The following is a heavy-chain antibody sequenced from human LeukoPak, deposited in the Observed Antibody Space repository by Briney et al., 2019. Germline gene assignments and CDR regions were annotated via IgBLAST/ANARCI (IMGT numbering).Heavy chain of an antibody. Sequence: SETLSLTCAVSGGSISSSNWWSWVRQPPGKGLEWIGSIYYSGSTYYNPSLQSRVTISVDTSENQFSLKLSSVTAADTAVYYCARQYCSGGSCEGDAFDIWGQGTMVTVSS. D-gene: IGHD2-15*01. CDR3: ARQYCSGGSCEGDAFDI. CDR1: GGSISSSNW. J-gene: IGHJ3*02. CDR2: IYYSGST. V-gene: IGHV4-39*01.